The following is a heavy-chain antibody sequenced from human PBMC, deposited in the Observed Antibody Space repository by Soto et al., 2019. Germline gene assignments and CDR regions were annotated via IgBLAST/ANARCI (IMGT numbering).Heavy chain of an antibody. V-gene: IGHV3-30*18. CDR2: ISYGGSNK. J-gene: IGHJ5*02. Sequence: QVQLVESGGGVVQPGRSLRLSCAASGFTFSSYGMHWVRQAPGKGLEWVAVISYGGSNKYYADSVKGRFTISRDNSKNTLYLQMNNLRAEDTAVYYCAKDNCISTSCYRLYNWFDPWCQGTLGTVSS. CDR1: GFTFSSYG. D-gene: IGHD2-2*01. CDR3: AKDNCISTSCYRLYNWFDP.